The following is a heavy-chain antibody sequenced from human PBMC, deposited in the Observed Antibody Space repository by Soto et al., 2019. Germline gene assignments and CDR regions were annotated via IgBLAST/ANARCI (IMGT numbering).Heavy chain of an antibody. CDR1: GYTFTSYG. CDR2: ISAYSGGT. J-gene: IGHJ4*02. D-gene: IGHD3-22*01. V-gene: IGHV1-2*02. Sequence: ASVKVSCKASGYTFTSYGISWVRQAPGQGLEWMGWISAYSGGTKSAQKFQGRVTMTRDTSISTAYMELSRLRSDDTAVYYCARRKGDYYDSSGYHYYFDYWGQGTLVTVSS. CDR3: ARRKGDYYDSSGYHYYFDY.